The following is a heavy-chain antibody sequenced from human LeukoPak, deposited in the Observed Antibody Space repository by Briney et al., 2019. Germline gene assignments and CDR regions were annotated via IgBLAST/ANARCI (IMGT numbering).Heavy chain of an antibody. J-gene: IGHJ4*02. CDR3: AKDGFDYYDSSGYYYFNY. CDR1: GFTFSSYG. CDR2: IWSDGSNK. Sequence: GGSLRLSCAASGFTFSSYGMHWVRQAPGKGLEWVAIIWSDGSNKYYADSVKGRFTISRDNSKNTLYLQMNSLRAEDTAVYYCAKDGFDYYDSSGYYYFNYWGQGTLVTVSS. V-gene: IGHV3-33*06. D-gene: IGHD3-22*01.